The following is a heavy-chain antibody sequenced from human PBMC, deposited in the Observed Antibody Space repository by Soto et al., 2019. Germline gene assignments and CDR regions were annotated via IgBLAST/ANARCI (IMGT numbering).Heavy chain of an antibody. CDR2: IIPIFGTA. V-gene: IGHV1-69*13. J-gene: IGHJ4*02. Sequence: ASVKVSCKASGGTFSSYAISWVRQAPGQGLEWMGGIIPIFGTANYAQKFQGRVTITADESTSTAYMELSSLRSEDTAVYYCARDLIRGAYYDILTGEFDYWGQGTLVTVSS. CDR3: ARDLIRGAYYDILTGEFDY. D-gene: IGHD3-9*01. CDR1: GGTFSSYA.